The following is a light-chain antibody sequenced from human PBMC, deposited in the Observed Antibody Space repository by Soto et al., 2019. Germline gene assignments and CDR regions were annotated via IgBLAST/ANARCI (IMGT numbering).Light chain of an antibody. Sequence: QAVLTQKPSLLVSPGGPFTFTCGSSTGAVTSGHYAYWFQQKPGQAPRTLIYDTNNKHSWTPARFSGSLLGGKAALTLLGAQPEDEAEYYCLLSFSGDDYVFGTGTKLTVL. CDR2: DTN. J-gene: IGLJ1*01. V-gene: IGLV7-46*02. CDR1: TGAVTSGHY. CDR3: LLSFSGDDYV.